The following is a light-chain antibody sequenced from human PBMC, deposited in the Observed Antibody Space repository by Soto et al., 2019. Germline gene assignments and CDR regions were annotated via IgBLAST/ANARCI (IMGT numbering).Light chain of an antibody. J-gene: IGKJ1*01. CDR3: QHYYSSPPT. Sequence: EIVLTQSPGTLSLSPGERATLSCRASQTVSRNNLVWYQQRPGQPPRLLIYGASSRATGIPDRFSGSGSGTDFSLTISRLEPEDFATYYCQHYYSSPPTFGQGTKVEIK. CDR2: GAS. V-gene: IGKV3-20*01. CDR1: QTVSRNN.